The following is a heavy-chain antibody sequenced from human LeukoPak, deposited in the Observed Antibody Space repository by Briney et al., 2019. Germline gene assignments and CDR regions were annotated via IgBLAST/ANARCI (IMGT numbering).Heavy chain of an antibody. CDR3: ARGIGYSYGYPHFDY. Sequence: SETLSLTCAVYGGSFSGYYWSWIRQPPGKGLEWTGEINHSGSTNYNPSLKSRVTISVDTSKNQFSLKLSSVTAADTAVYYCARGIGYSYGYPHFDYWGQGTLVTVSS. CDR2: INHSGST. CDR1: GGSFSGYY. J-gene: IGHJ4*02. V-gene: IGHV4-34*01. D-gene: IGHD5-18*01.